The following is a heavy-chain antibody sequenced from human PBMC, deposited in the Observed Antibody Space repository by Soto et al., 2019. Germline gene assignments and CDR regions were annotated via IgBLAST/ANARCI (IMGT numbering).Heavy chain of an antibody. CDR2: ISAYNGQT. J-gene: IGHJ5*02. CDR3: ARDTHEFWNSYFFDP. V-gene: IGHV1-18*01. D-gene: IGHD3-3*01. Sequence: ASVKVSCKASGYPFDTYGISWVRQAPGQRPEWMGWISAYNGQTDYAQNFQGRVTMATDTSTNTAYMELRNLRSDDTAVYYCARDTHEFWNSYFFDPWGPGTLVTVSS. CDR1: GYPFDTYG.